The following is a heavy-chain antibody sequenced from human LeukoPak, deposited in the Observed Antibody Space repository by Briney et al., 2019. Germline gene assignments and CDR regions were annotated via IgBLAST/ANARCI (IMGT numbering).Heavy chain of an antibody. CDR3: ARGGPLGVVTHHFDF. CDR2: IIPVLNIA. Sequence: SVKVSCKASGYTFTGYYMHWVRQAPGQGLEWMGRIIPVLNIANYAQKFQGRVTITADKSTSTAYMELSSLRSEDTAVYYCARGGPLGVVTHHFDFWGQGTLVTVSS. V-gene: IGHV1-69*04. D-gene: IGHD3-3*01. CDR1: GYTFTGYY. J-gene: IGHJ4*02.